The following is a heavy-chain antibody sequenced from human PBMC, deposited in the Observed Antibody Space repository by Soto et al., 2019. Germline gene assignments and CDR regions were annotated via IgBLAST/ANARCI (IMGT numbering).Heavy chain of an antibody. V-gene: IGHV4-39*01. CDR2: IYFRGNT. D-gene: IGHD3-16*01. CDR1: GDSINSDKYY. Sequence: QLQLQESGPGLVKPSETLSLTCSVSGDSINSDKYYWGWIRQPPGKGLEWIGSIYFRGNTYYNPSLQPRVTISLDKSKDQFSLKLNSETAADSAVYFCARLGGLATISYYFDFWGQGALVTVSS. J-gene: IGHJ4*02. CDR3: ARLGGLATISYYFDF.